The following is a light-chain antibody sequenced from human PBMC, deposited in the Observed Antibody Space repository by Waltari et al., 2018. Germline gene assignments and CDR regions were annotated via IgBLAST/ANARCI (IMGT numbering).Light chain of an antibody. CDR1: RAIASN. CDR3: QQFNTRYS. V-gene: IGKV3-15*01. Sequence: EIVMTQSPATLSVSPGGGATLSCRASRAIASNVAWYQQKPGQPLRLLIFDASTRATGIPERFSGSWSGTEFTLTISSLQSEDSAVYFCQQFNTRYSFGQGTKLEIK. CDR2: DAS. J-gene: IGKJ2*01.